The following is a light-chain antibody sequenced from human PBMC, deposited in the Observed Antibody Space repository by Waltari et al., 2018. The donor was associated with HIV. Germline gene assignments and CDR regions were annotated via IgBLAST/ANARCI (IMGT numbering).Light chain of an antibody. V-gene: IGLV1-47*01. J-gene: IGLJ1*01. Sequence: QSVLTQPPSASGTPGQRVTISCSGSYSNIGSDNVYWYQHLPGTAPKLLIYKNIQRPRWVPDRFSGAKSGASAYLAISGLRSEDEADYYCTGWDASLSEYVFGPGTRVTV. CDR2: KNI. CDR3: TGWDASLSEYV. CDR1: YSNIGSDN.